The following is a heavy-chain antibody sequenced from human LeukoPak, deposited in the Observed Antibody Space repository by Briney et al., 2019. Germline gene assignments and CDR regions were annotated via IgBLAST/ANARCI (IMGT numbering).Heavy chain of an antibody. Sequence: ASVKVSYMPSGCTFTRYYMHWVRQAPGHGLEWVGIIKPSGGSTSYAQKFQGRVTMTRDTPTSTVYMELSSLRPEDTAVYYCAGELKAVSSGYSHWGQGTLVTVPS. CDR3: AGELKAVSSGYSH. D-gene: IGHD3-22*01. J-gene: IGHJ4*02. CDR1: GCTFTRYY. CDR2: IKPSGGST. V-gene: IGHV1-46*01.